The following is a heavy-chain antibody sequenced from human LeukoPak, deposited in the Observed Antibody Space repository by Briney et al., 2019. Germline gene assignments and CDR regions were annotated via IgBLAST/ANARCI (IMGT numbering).Heavy chain of an antibody. Sequence: PGGALLLSSSASGFGVISIHMSWVRRAPGKGLEWVARIKSKSDGGTADYGAPVKGRFTISRDDSKNTLYLQMNSLKTEDTAVYYCTTDRFNWGQGTLVTVSS. CDR3: TTDRFN. J-gene: IGHJ4*02. CDR2: IKSKSDGGTA. CDR1: GFGVISIH. V-gene: IGHV3-15*01.